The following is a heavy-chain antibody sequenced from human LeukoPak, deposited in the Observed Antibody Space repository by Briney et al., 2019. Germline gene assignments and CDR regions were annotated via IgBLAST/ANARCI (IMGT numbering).Heavy chain of an antibody. CDR3: ARSRDGPRYFDY. CDR1: GGSISSSSYY. V-gene: IGHV4-39*01. D-gene: IGHD5-24*01. J-gene: IGHJ4*02. Sequence: SETLSLTCTVSGGSISSSSYYWGWIRQPPGKGLEWIGSIYYSGSTYYNPSLKSRVTISVDTSKNQFSLKLSSVTAADTAVYYCARSRDGPRYFDYWGQGTLVTVSS. CDR2: IYYSGST.